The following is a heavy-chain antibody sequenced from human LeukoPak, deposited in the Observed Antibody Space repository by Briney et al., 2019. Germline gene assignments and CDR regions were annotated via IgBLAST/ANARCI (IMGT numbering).Heavy chain of an antibody. CDR1: GGSISSYY. D-gene: IGHD6-13*01. J-gene: IGHJ6*02. Sequence: SETLSLTCTVSGGSISSYYWSWIRQPAGKGLEWIGRIYTSGSTNYNPSLKSRVTMSVDTSKNQFSLKLSSVTAADTAVYYCAREVSSSWPPFYYYGMDVWGQGTTVTASS. V-gene: IGHV4-4*07. CDR3: AREVSSSWPPFYYYGMDV. CDR2: IYTSGST.